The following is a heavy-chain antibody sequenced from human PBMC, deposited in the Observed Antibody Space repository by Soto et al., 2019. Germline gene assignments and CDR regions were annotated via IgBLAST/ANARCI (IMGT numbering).Heavy chain of an antibody. J-gene: IGHJ4*02. CDR1: GIPFKRNY. CDR3: ARGTTSGIYYVGYVDA. V-gene: IGHV3-53*01. D-gene: IGHD1-26*01. Sequence: GGSPSLSSEASGIPFKRNYMNLVRAARGKGLEWVSVIYSDGSTYYADSVKGRFTISRDNSKNTLYLQMNSLRAEDTAVYYCARGTTSGIYYVGYVDAWGQGTPVTVSS. CDR2: IYSDGST.